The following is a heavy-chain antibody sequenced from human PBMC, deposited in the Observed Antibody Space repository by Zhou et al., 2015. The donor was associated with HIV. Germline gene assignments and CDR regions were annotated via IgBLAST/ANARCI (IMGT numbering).Heavy chain of an antibody. CDR1: GGTFSNHG. J-gene: IGHJ2*01. V-gene: IGHV1-69*06. Sequence: QVQLVQSGAELKEPGSSVKVSCKASGGTFSNHGISWVRQAPGQGLEWMGGIVPFFGTANYAQKFQGRVTINADKSTSTVYMELSSLRSEDTATYYCAREGWGSWYFDLWGRGTLVSVSS. CDR2: IVPFFGTA. D-gene: IGHD7-27*01. CDR3: AREGWGSWYFDL.